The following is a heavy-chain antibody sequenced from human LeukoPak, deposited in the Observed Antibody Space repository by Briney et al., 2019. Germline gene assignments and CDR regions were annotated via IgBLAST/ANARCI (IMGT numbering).Heavy chain of an antibody. CDR1: GFTFSSYA. CDR3: AKETKRGGWPLDY. D-gene: IGHD6-19*01. V-gene: IGHV3-23*01. J-gene: IGHJ4*02. Sequence: PGGSLRLSCAASGFTFSSYAMSCVRQAPGKGLEWASGIGHGGIHTYYADSVKGRFTVSRDDSKSTLFLQMSSLRADDTALYYCAKETKRGGWPLDYWGQGALVIVSS. CDR2: IGHGGIHT.